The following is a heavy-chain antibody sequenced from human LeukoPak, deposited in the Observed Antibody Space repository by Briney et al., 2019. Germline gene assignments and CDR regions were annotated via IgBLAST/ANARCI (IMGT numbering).Heavy chain of an antibody. V-gene: IGHV4-59*01. CDR1: GGSLSRYY. CDR3: ARGPMRDLDY. CDR2: IYYSGST. Sequence: SETLSLTCTVSGGSLSRYYWSCIRQPPGKGVEWIGYIYYSGSTNYNPSLKSRVTISVDTSKNQFSLKLSSVTAADTAVYYCARGPMRDLDYWGQGTLVTVSS. D-gene: IGHD5-24*01. J-gene: IGHJ4*02.